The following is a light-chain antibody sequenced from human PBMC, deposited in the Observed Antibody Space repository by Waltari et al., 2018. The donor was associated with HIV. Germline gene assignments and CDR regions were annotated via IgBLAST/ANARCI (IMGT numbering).Light chain of an antibody. J-gene: IGLJ3*02. V-gene: IGLV1-51*01. CDR1: SSNIGNNF. CDR2: DNN. Sequence: QSVLTQPPSVSAAPGQKVTISCSGSSSNIGNNFVSWYQQLPGPAPKLLIYDNNKRPSGIPDRFSGSKSGTSATLGITGLQTGDEADYYCGTWDSSLSVWVFGGGTNLTVL. CDR3: GTWDSSLSVWV.